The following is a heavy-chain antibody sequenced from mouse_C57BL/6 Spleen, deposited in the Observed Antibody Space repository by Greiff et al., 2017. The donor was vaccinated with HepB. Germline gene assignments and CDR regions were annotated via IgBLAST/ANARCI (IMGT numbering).Heavy chain of an antibody. V-gene: IGHV1-39*01. CDR1: GYSFTDYN. Sequence: QLQESGPELVKPGASVKISCKASGYSFTDYNMNWVKQSNGKSLEWIGVINPNYGTTSYNQKFKGKATLTVDQSSSTAYMQLNSLTSEDSAVYYCARRGYYDYDGYAMDYWGQGTSVTVSS. CDR3: ARRGYYDYDGYAMDY. D-gene: IGHD2-4*01. J-gene: IGHJ4*01. CDR2: INPNYGTT.